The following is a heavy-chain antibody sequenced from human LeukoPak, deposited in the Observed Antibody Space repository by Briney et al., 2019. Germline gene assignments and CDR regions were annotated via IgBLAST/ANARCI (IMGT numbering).Heavy chain of an antibody. Sequence: GESLKISWKGSGYSFTSYWIAGVRQLPGKGLEWMGIIYPADSVTRYTPPFQGQATISADKSITTAYLQWSNLKASDTAVYYCAIKHREYPYGYNYWGQGTLVTVSS. D-gene: IGHD5-18*01. CDR3: AIKHREYPYGYNY. CDR1: GYSFTSYW. J-gene: IGHJ4*02. CDR2: IYPADSVT. V-gene: IGHV5-51*01.